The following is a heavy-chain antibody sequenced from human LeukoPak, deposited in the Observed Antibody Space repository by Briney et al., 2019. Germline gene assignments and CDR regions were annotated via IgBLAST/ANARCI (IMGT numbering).Heavy chain of an antibody. CDR3: ARARYVNSFYAFDI. J-gene: IGHJ3*02. V-gene: IGHV4-59*01. D-gene: IGHD3-9*01. CDR2: LSKSGNT. CDR1: GGSISIYY. Sequence: SETLSLTCTVSGGSISIYYWSWIRLPPGKGLEWIGYLSKSGNTNYSPSLKSRVTIFGDTSKNQFFLKLSSVTAADTAMYYCARARYVNSFYAFDIWGQGTLVTVSS.